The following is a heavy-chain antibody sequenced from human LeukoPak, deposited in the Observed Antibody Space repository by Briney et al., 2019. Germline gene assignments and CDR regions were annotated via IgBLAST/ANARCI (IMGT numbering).Heavy chain of an antibody. CDR2: IYHTGST. J-gene: IGHJ3*02. D-gene: IGHD6-19*01. Sequence: PSETLSLTCAVSGGSISSGNWWSWVRQPPGKGLEWIAEIYHTGSTNYNPSLKSRVTISLDKSKNQFSLNLSSVTAADTAVYFCVRDTYSSGSDTFDIWGRGTIVTVSS. CDR3: VRDTYSSGSDTFDI. CDR1: GGSISSGNW. V-gene: IGHV4-4*02.